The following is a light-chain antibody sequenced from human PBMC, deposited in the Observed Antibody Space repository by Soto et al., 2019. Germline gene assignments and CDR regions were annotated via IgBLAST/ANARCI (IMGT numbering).Light chain of an antibody. J-gene: IGLJ1*01. CDR2: SNN. CDR1: SSNIGSNT. CDR3: ATWDDSLSGFV. V-gene: IGLV1-44*01. Sequence: QSVLTQSPSASGTPGQRVTISCSGSSSNIGSNTVHWYQQLPGTAPKLLIYSNNQRPSGVPDRFSGSKSGTSASLAISGLQSEDEADYSCATWDDSLSGFVFGTGTKLTVL.